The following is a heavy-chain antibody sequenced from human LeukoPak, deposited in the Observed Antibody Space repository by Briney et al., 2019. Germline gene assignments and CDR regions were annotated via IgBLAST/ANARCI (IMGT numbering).Heavy chain of an antibody. J-gene: IGHJ4*02. V-gene: IGHV4-38-2*02. Sequence: PSETLSLTCTVSGYSISSGYYWGWIRQPPGKGLEWIGSIYHSGSTYYNPSLKSRVTISVDTSKNQFSPKLSSVTAADTAVYYCARSLSIVVVPAAISYFDYWGQGTLVTVSS. D-gene: IGHD2-2*01. CDR1: GYSISSGYY. CDR3: ARSLSIVVVPAAISYFDY. CDR2: IYHSGST.